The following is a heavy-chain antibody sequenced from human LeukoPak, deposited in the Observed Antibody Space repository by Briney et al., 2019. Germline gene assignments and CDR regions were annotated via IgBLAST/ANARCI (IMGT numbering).Heavy chain of an antibody. CDR2: INHSGST. D-gene: IGHD3-10*01. CDR1: GGSFSGYY. Sequence: SETLSLTCAVYGGSFSGYYWSWIRQPPGKGLEWIGEINHSGSTNYNPSLKSRVTISVDTSKNQFSLELSSVTAADTAVYYCARAFRNYYGSGSSNWFDPWGQGTLVTVSS. V-gene: IGHV4-34*01. CDR3: ARAFRNYYGSGSSNWFDP. J-gene: IGHJ5*02.